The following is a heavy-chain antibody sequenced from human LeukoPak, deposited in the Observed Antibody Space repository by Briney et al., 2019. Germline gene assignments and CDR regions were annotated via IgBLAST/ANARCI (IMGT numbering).Heavy chain of an antibody. CDR3: ARGHYDFWSGYYMETYHNWFDP. J-gene: IGHJ5*02. CDR2: IYTSGST. D-gene: IGHD3-3*01. V-gene: IGHV4-61*02. CDR1: GGSISSGSYY. Sequence: KTSQTLSLTCTVSGGSISSGSYYWSWIRQPAGKGLEWIARIYTSGSTNYNPSLKSRVTISVDTSKNQFSLKLSSVTAADTAVYYCARGHYDFWSGYYMETYHNWFDPWGQGTLVTVSS.